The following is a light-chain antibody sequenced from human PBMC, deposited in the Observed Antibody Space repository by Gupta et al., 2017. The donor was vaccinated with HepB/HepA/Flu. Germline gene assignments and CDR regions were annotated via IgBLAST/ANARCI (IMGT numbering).Light chain of an antibody. CDR1: QSVSSY. Sequence: ESVLTQSPATLSWSPGERATLSCRASQSVSSYLAWYQQKPGQAPRLLIYDASNRATGIPARFSGSGSGTDFTLTISSLEPEDFAVYYCQQRSNWPLTFGGGTKVDIK. CDR3: QQRSNWPLT. V-gene: IGKV3-11*01. CDR2: DAS. J-gene: IGKJ4*01.